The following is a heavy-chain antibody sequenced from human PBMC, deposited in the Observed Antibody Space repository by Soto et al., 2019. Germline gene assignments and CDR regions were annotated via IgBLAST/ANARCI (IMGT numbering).Heavy chain of an antibody. D-gene: IGHD4-17*01. CDR2: IYYSGST. V-gene: IGHV4-39*01. CDR3: ARRPLNSVRNWFDP. CDR1: GGSISSSSYY. Sequence: SETLSLTCTVSGGSISSSSYYWGWIRQPPGKGLEWIGSIYYSGSTYYNPSLKSRVTISVETSKNQFSLKLSSVTAADTAVYYCARRPLNSVRNWFDPWGQGTLVTVSS. J-gene: IGHJ5*02.